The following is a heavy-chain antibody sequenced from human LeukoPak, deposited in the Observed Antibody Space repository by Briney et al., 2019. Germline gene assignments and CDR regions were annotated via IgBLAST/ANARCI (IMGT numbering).Heavy chain of an antibody. Sequence: PSETLSLTCVVYGGSFSGYYWSWIRQPPGKGLEWIGEINHSGSTNYNPSLKSRVTISVDTSKNQFSLRLNSVTAADTAVYYCAYSSGYQQHSGQGTLVTVSP. CDR1: GGSFSGYY. CDR3: AYSSGYQQH. CDR2: INHSGST. J-gene: IGHJ1*01. D-gene: IGHD3-22*01. V-gene: IGHV4-34*01.